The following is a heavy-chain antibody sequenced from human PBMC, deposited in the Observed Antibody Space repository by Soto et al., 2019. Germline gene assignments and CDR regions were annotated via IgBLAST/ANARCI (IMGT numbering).Heavy chain of an antibody. CDR2: ISSSSSTR. Sequence: GGSLRLSCAASGFTFSSYSMNWVRQAPGKGLEWVSSISSSSSTRYYADSVKGRFTIFRDNAKNSLYLQMNSLRDEDTAVYYCARDKTGIDAFDIWGQGTMVTVSS. CDR3: ARDKTGIDAFDI. J-gene: IGHJ3*02. D-gene: IGHD1-1*01. CDR1: GFTFSSYS. V-gene: IGHV3-48*02.